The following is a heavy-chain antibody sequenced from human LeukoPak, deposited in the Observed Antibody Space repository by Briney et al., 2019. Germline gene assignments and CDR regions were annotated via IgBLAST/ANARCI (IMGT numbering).Heavy chain of an antibody. CDR2: IYYSGST. D-gene: IGHD3-10*01. CDR3: ASSIGGATYYYMDV. J-gene: IGHJ6*03. Sequence: PSETLSLTCTVSGGSISSYYWSWIRQPPGKGLEWIGYIYYSGSTNYNPSLKSRVTISVDTSKNQFSLKLSSVTAADTAVYYCASSIGGATYYYMDVWGKGTTVTVSS. CDR1: GGSISSYY. V-gene: IGHV4-59*01.